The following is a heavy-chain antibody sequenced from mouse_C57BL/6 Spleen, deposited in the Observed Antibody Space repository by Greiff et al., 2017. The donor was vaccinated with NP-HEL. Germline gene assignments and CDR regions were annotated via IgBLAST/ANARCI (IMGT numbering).Heavy chain of an antibody. Sequence: EVMLVESGGGLVQPGGSLSLSCAASGFTFTDYYMSWVRQPPGKALEWLGFIRNKANGYTTEYSASVKGRFTISRDNSQSILYLQMNALRAEDSATYYCARYGRVDGYYDYWGQGTTLTVSS. CDR3: ARYGRVDGYYDY. CDR2: IRNKANGYTT. D-gene: IGHD2-3*01. V-gene: IGHV7-3*01. J-gene: IGHJ2*01. CDR1: GFTFTDYY.